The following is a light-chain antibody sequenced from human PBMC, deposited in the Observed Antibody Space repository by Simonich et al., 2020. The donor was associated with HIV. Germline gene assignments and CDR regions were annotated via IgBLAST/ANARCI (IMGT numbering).Light chain of an antibody. CDR1: QSVFSSY. CDR3: HQYNNWPPWT. J-gene: IGKJ1*01. CDR2: DAS. V-gene: IGKV3D-20*01. Sequence: EIVLTQSPGTLSLSPGDRATFSCRASQSVFSSYLAWYQQKPGLAPRLLIYDASSRATGIPDRFSGSGSGTEFTLTISSMQSEDFAVYYCHQYNNWPPWTFGQGTKVEIK.